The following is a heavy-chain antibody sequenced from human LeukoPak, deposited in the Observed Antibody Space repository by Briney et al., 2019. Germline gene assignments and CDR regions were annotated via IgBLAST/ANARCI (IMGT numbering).Heavy chain of an antibody. CDR3: AGSYGSGSSLTYWFDP. V-gene: IGHV4-39*01. CDR2: IYYSGST. Sequence: PETLSLTCTVSGGSISSSSYYWGWIRQPPGKGLEWIGSIYYSGSTYYNPSLKSRVTISVDTSKNQFSLKLSSVTAADTAVYYCAGSYGSGSSLTYWFDPWGQGTLVTVSS. CDR1: GGSISSSSYY. J-gene: IGHJ5*02. D-gene: IGHD3-10*01.